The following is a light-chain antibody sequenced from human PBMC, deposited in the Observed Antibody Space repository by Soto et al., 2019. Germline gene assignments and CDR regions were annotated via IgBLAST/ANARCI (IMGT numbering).Light chain of an antibody. J-gene: IGKJ1*01. CDR1: QSIANY. CDR2: AAS. Sequence: GDIVTITCRASQSIANYLNWYQQKPGKAPKLLIYAASTLESGVPSRFSGSGSGTDFTLTISSLQPEDFANYYCQQSYNKPTTFGQGTKVDIK. CDR3: QQSYNKPTT. V-gene: IGKV1-39*01.